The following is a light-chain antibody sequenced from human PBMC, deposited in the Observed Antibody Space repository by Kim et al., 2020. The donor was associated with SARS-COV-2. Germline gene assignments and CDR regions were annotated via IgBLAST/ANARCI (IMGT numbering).Light chain of an antibody. J-gene: IGLJ1*01. Sequence: QSVLTQPPSASGTPGQRVTISCSGSDSNIDSNYVYWYQQYPDMVPTLLIQKNDQRPSGVPDRFSASKSGTTASLATSGLRSEDDADYYCATWDDDLAGSVFGTGTKVTVL. V-gene: IGLV1-47*01. CDR2: KND. CDR3: ATWDDDLAGSV. CDR1: DSNIDSNY.